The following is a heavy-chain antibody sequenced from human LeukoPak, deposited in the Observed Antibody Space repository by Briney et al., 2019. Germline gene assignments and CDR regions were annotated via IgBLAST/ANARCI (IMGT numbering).Heavy chain of an antibody. CDR2: ISTDGRSI. CDR3: ARDGSLRDGVWFDS. CDR1: GFTFSSYA. D-gene: IGHD1-26*01. J-gene: IGHJ5*01. V-gene: IGHV3-74*01. Sequence: GGSLRLSCAASGFTFSSYAMSWVRQPPGRGLLWVSRISTDGRSISYADSVKGRFTISRDNAKNTLYLQMNSLRGEDTAVYYCARDGSLRDGVWFDSWGQGILVTVSS.